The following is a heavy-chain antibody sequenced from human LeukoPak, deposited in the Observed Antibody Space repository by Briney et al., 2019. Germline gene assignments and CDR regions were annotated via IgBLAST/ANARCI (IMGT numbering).Heavy chain of an antibody. D-gene: IGHD5-12*01. CDR2: IIPIFGTA. Sequence: SVKVSCKASGGTFSSYAISWVRQAPGQGLEWMGGIIPIFGTANYAQKFQGRVTITADESTSTAYMELSSLRSEDTAVYYCARSIVATILSWYFDLWGRGTLVTVSS. J-gene: IGHJ2*01. CDR3: ARSIVATILSWYFDL. CDR1: GGTFSSYA. V-gene: IGHV1-69*13.